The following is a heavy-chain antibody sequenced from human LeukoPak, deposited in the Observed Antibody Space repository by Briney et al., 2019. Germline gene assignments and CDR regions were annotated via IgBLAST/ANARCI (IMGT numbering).Heavy chain of an antibody. D-gene: IGHD3-3*01. J-gene: IGHJ4*02. CDR2: IKQDGSEK. CDR3: ARADYDFWSGYFVAFDY. Sequence: GGSLRLSCAASGFTFSSYAMSWVRQAPGKGLEWVANIKQDGSEKDYVDSVKGRFTISRDNAKNSLYLQMNSLRAEDTAVYYCARADYDFWSGYFVAFDYWGQGTLATVSS. V-gene: IGHV3-7*04. CDR1: GFTFSSYA.